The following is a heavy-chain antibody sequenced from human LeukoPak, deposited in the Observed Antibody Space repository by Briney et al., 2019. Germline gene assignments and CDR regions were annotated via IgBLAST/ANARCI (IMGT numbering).Heavy chain of an antibody. Sequence: GGSLRLSCAASGFTFSSHSMNWVRQAPGKGLEWVSYISSSSSTIYYADSVKGRFTISRDNAKNSLFLQMNSLRAEDTAVYYCARGAYYYEDWGQGTLVTVSS. CDR2: ISSSSSTI. CDR1: GFTFSSHS. V-gene: IGHV3-48*01. CDR3: ARGAYYYED. J-gene: IGHJ4*02. D-gene: IGHD3-22*01.